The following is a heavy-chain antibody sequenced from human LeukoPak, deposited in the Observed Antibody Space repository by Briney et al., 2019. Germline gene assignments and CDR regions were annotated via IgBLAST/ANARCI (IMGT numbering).Heavy chain of an antibody. Sequence: GGSLRLSCAASGFTFSSYWMSWVRQAPGKGLGWGANIKQDGSEKYYVDSVKGRFTISRDNAKNSLYLQMNSLRAEDTALYYCARDRSGGRCYLDYWGQGTLVTVSS. CDR1: GFTFSSYW. CDR3: ARDRSGGRCYLDY. CDR2: IKQDGSEK. J-gene: IGHJ4*02. D-gene: IGHD2-15*01. V-gene: IGHV3-7*01.